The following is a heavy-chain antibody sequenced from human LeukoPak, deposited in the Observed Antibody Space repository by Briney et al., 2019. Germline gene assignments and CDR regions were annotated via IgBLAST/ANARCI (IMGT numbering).Heavy chain of an antibody. V-gene: IGHV3-53*01. CDR2: IYSGGST. CDR1: GFTVSSNY. J-gene: IGHJ4*02. D-gene: IGHD6-13*01. CDR3: AKGSDSSSWTLFDY. Sequence: PGGSLRLSCAASGFTVSSNYMSWVRQAPGKGLEWVSVIYSGGSTYYADSLKGRFTISRDNSQNTLYLQMNSLRAEDTAVYYCAKGSDSSSWTLFDYWGQGTSVTVSS.